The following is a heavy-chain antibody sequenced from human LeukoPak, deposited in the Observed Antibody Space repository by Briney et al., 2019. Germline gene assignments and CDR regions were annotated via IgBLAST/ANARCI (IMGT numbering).Heavy chain of an antibody. J-gene: IGHJ4*02. CDR2: IYTTGKS. Sequence: GGSLRLSCAASGFTVSINYMSWVRQAPGEGLEWVSVIYTTGKSYYADSVKGRFSISRDNSKNTVYLQMNSLRAEDTAVYYCAKVSPTGRAFDCWGQGTLVTVSS. D-gene: IGHD1-1*01. V-gene: IGHV3-53*01. CDR1: GFTVSINY. CDR3: AKVSPTGRAFDC.